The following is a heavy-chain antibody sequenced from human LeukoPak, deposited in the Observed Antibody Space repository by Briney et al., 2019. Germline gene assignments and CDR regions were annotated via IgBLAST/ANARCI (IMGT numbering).Heavy chain of an antibody. V-gene: IGHV4-59*08. Sequence: PSETLSLTCTVSGGSISSFYWSWFYWSWIRQPPGKGLEWIGYIYYSGSTYYNPSLKSRVTISVDTSKNHFSLKLSSVTAADTTVYYCARGPTYQPIDSWGQGTLVTVSS. CDR2: IYYSGST. J-gene: IGHJ4*02. CDR1: GGSISSFY. D-gene: IGHD2-2*01. CDR3: ARGPTYQPIDS.